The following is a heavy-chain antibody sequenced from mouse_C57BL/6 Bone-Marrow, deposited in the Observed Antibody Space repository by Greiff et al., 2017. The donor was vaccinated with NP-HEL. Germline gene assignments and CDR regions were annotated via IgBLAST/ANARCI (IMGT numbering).Heavy chain of an antibody. Sequence: QVQLKESGAELAKPGASVKLSCKASGYTFTSYWMHWVKQRPGQGLEWIGYINPSSGYTKYNQKFKDKATLTADKSSSTAYMLLSSLTYEDSAVYYCAREGSRWYFDVWGTGTTVTVSS. J-gene: IGHJ1*03. CDR3: AREGSRWYFDV. CDR2: INPSSGYT. CDR1: GYTFTSYW. V-gene: IGHV1-7*01.